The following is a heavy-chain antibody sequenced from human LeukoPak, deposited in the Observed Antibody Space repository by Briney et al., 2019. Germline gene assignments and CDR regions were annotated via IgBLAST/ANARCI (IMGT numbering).Heavy chain of an antibody. Sequence: GGSLRLSCAASGFTFSTYAMSWVRQAPGKGLEWVSAISGSGGSTYYADSVKGRFTISRDNSKNTLYLQMNSLRAEDTSIYFCAKALEEETVIALDSWGQGTLVTVSS. CDR2: ISGSGGST. D-gene: IGHD6-13*01. CDR1: GFTFSTYA. CDR3: AKALEEETVIALDS. J-gene: IGHJ4*02. V-gene: IGHV3-23*01.